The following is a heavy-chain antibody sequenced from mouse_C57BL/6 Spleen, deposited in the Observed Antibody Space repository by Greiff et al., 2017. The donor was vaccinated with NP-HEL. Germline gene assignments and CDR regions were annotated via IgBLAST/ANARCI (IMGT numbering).Heavy chain of an antibody. V-gene: IGHV1-50*01. CDR1: GYTFTSYW. D-gene: IGHD2-4*01. J-gene: IGHJ2*01. CDR2: IDPSDSYT. Sequence: QVQLQQPGAELVKPGASVKLSCKASGYTFTSYWMQWVKQRPGQGLEWIGEIDPSDSYTNYNQKFKGKATLTVDTSSSTAYMQLSSLTSEDSAVYYCARFGDYDLFDDWGQGTTLTVSS. CDR3: ARFGDYDLFDD.